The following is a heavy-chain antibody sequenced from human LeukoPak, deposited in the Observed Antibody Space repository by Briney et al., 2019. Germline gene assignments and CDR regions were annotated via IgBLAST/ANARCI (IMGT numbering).Heavy chain of an antibody. CDR2: ISDIGSI. J-gene: IGHJ4*02. D-gene: IGHD2/OR15-2a*01. CDR1: GGSISSYY. V-gene: IGHV4-59*08. CDR3: AGHHPRNTVDF. Sequence: SETLSLTCTVSGGSISSYYWSWIRQPPGKGLEWIAYISDIGSINYSPSLKSRVTISLDTSKNQFSLKLSSVTAADTAVYYCAGHHPRNTVDFWGQGTLVTVS.